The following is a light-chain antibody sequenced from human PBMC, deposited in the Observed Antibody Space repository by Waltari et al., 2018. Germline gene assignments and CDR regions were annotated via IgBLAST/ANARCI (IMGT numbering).Light chain of an antibody. J-gene: IGLJ3*02. CDR1: SRDVGGYKY. V-gene: IGLV2-8*01. Sequence: QSAPTQPPSASGSPGQSVTISCTGTSRDVGGYKYVSWYQQHPGKAPKLMIYEVSKRPAGVPDRFSGSKSGNTASLTVSGLQAEDEADYYCSSYAGSNAWVFGGGTKLTVL. CDR2: EVS. CDR3: SSYAGSNAWV.